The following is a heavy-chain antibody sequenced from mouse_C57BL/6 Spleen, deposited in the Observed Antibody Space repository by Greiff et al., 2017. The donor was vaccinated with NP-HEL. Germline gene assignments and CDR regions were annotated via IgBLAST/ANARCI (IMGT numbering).Heavy chain of an antibody. Sequence: VQLKQSGPELVKPGDSVKISCKASGYSFTGYFMNWVMQSHGKSLEWIGRINPYNGDTFYNQKFKGKATLTVDKSSSTAHMELRSLTSEDSAVYYCARDYDGYPYAMDYWGQGTSVTVSS. V-gene: IGHV1-20*01. CDR1: GYSFTGYF. D-gene: IGHD2-3*01. J-gene: IGHJ4*01. CDR3: ARDYDGYPYAMDY. CDR2: INPYNGDT.